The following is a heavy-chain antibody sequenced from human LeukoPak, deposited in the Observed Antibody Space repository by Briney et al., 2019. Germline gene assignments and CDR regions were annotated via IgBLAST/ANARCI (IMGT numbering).Heavy chain of an antibody. Sequence: PGGSLRLSCAASGFSISSYALHWVRQAPGKGLQYVSGISNGGSIDYANSVKGRFTISRDNSKNTSYLQMGSLRPEDMAVYYCARDFSYGSGFDYWGQGILDTVSS. V-gene: IGHV3-64*01. CDR1: GFSISSYA. J-gene: IGHJ4*02. CDR2: ISNGGSI. D-gene: IGHD5-18*01. CDR3: ARDFSYGSGFDY.